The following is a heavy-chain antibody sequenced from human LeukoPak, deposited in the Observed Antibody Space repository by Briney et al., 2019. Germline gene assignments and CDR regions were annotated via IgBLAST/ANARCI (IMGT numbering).Heavy chain of an antibody. D-gene: IGHD5-24*01. CDR2: MNPNSGNT. CDR3: ARDNSVRDEAWWFYP. Sequence: ASVKVSCKASGYTFTTYDINWVRQVTGQGLEWMGWMNPNSGNTAYAQNFQGRVTITSNTSISTAYMDLTSLRSEDTAVYYCARDNSVRDEAWWFYPWGQGTLVTVSS. V-gene: IGHV1-8*02. CDR1: GYTFTTYD. J-gene: IGHJ5*02.